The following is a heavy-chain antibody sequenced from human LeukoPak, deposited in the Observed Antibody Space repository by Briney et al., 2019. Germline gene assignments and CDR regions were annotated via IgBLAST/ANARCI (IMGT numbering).Heavy chain of an antibody. CDR3: ARDRDSTIFFQELDY. CDR1: GYTFTGYY. CDR2: INPNSGGT. J-gene: IGHJ4*02. V-gene: IGHV1-2*02. D-gene: IGHD3-3*01. Sequence: ASVKVSCKASGYTFTGYYMHWVRQAPGQGLEWMGWINPNSGGTNYAQKFQGRVTMTRDTSISTAYMELSRLRSDDTAVYYCARDRDSTIFFQELDYWGQGTLVTVSS.